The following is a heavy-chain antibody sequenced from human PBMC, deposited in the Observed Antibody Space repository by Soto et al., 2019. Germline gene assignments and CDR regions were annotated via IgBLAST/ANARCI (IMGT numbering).Heavy chain of an antibody. CDR2: IWSDGSKE. J-gene: IGHJ5*02. Sequence: QVQLLESGGGVVQPGRSLRLSCAASGLPFSASGMHWVRQAPGKGLEWVAMIWSDGSKEYYADSVKGRFTITRDNSKNMVSLQMDSLRAEDTAVYYCARDKGTTCLDTWGQGNMVTVSS. CDR1: GLPFSASG. D-gene: IGHD1-26*01. CDR3: ARDKGTTCLDT. V-gene: IGHV3-33*01.